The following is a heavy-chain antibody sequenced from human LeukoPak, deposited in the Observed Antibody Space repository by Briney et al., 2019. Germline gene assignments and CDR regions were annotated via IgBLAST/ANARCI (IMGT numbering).Heavy chain of an antibody. V-gene: IGHV4-59*01. D-gene: IGHD2-2*02. Sequence: SETLSLTCTVSGGSISSYYWSWIRQPPGKGLEWVGYIYYSWSTNYNPSLKSRVTISVDTSKNQFSLKLSSVTAADTAVYYCARVRPHGYCSSTSCYRYYFDYWGQGTLVTVSS. CDR2: IYYSWST. J-gene: IGHJ4*02. CDR3: ARVRPHGYCSSTSCYRYYFDY. CDR1: GGSISSYY.